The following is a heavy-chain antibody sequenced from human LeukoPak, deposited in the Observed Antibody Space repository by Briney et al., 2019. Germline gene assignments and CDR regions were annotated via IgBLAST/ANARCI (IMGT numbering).Heavy chain of an antibody. V-gene: IGHV3-21*04. Sequence: NPGGSLRLSCAASGFSFGDYSMNWVRQAPGKGLEWISSISSTSDYKYYADSVKGRFTISRDNSKNTLYLQMNSLRAEDTAVYHCATKAGWFDPWGQGTLVTVSS. CDR3: ATKAGWFDP. CDR1: GFSFGDYS. D-gene: IGHD6-13*01. CDR2: ISSTSDYK. J-gene: IGHJ5*02.